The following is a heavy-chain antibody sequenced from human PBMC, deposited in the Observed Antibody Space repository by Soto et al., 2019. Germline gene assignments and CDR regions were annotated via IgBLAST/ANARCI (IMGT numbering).Heavy chain of an antibody. CDR3: ARIPPQTTLIVGFEDY. CDR1: GFTFSTYV. J-gene: IGHJ4*02. D-gene: IGHD3-22*01. CDR2: ISATCGNT. V-gene: IGHV3-23*01. Sequence: GASLRLSCAASGFTFSTYVMSWVRQAPGKGLEWVSAISATCGNTYYADSVKGRFSTSRDNSKNTLYLQMTSLRDGDTAVYYCARIPPQTTLIVGFEDYWGQGTLVTVSS.